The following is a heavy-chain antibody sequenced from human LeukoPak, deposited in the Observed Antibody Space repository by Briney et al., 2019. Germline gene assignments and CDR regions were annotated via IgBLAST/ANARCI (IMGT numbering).Heavy chain of an antibody. Sequence: SETLSLTCSVSGGSISSSTYYWGWLRQPPGKGREWIGNIYNSGSNYYNPSLKSRAIITVDPSKNQFSLTLSSVTPAYTAVYYCARQAYSINLGWFDPWGQGTLVTVSS. V-gene: IGHV4-39*01. CDR3: ARQAYSINLGWFDP. J-gene: IGHJ5*02. CDR1: GGSISSSTYY. D-gene: IGHD6-13*01. CDR2: IYNSGSN.